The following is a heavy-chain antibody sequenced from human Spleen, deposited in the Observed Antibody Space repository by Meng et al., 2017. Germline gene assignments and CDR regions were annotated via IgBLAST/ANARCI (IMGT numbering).Heavy chain of an antibody. D-gene: IGHD2-2*01. Sequence: GESLKISCAASGFTFSSYWMSWVRQAPGKGLEWVSNLKQDGSEKYYVDSVKGRFTVSRDNAKNSLYLQMNSLRAEDTAVYYCARVVIVVPDATDYYYGMDVWGQGTTVTVSS. CDR3: ARVVIVVPDATDYYYGMDV. V-gene: IGHV3-7*01. CDR1: GFTFSSYW. J-gene: IGHJ6*02. CDR2: LKQDGSEK.